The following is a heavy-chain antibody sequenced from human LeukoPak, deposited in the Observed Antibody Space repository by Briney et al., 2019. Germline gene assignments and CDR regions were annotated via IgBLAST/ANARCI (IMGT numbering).Heavy chain of an antibody. D-gene: IGHD3-3*01. V-gene: IGHV4-34*01. J-gene: IGHJ5*02. CDR2: INHSGST. CDR3: ARGTPWITIFGVVNWIRWFDP. Sequence: SETLSLTCAVYGGSFSGYYWSWIRQPPGKGLEWIGEINHSGSTNYNPSLKSRVTISVDTSENQFSLKLSSVTAADTAVYYCARGTPWITIFGVVNWIRWFDPWGQGTLVTVSS. CDR1: GGSFSGYY.